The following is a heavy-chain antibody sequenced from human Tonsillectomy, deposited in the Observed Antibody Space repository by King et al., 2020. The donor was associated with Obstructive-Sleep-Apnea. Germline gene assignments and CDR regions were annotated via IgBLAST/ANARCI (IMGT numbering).Heavy chain of an antibody. CDR2: ITWNSGSI. CDR3: AKGTAWGIFDS. J-gene: IGHJ4*02. V-gene: IGHV3-9*01. D-gene: IGHD3-16*01. CDR1: GFIFDDYA. Sequence: VQLVESGGGLVQPGRSLRLSCAVSGFIFDDYAMSWVRQAPGKGLEWVSGITWNSGSIEYADSVKGRFTISRDNAKNSLYLQMNSLKLEDTAFYYCAKGTAWGIFDSWGQGTLVTVSS.